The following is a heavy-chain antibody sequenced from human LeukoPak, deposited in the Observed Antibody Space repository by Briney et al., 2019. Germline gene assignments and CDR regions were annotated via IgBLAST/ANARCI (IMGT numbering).Heavy chain of an antibody. CDR3: ARDAPDYGGNSGLTDYFDY. CDR2: TYYRSKWYN. CDR1: GDSVSSNSAA. D-gene: IGHD4-23*01. V-gene: IGHV6-1*01. J-gene: IGHJ4*02. Sequence: SQTLSLTCAISGDSVSSNSAAWNWIRQSPSRGLEWLGRTYYRSKWYNDYAVSVKSRITINPDTSKNQFSLQLNSVTPEDTAVYYCARDAPDYGGNSGLTDYFDYWGQGTLVTVSS.